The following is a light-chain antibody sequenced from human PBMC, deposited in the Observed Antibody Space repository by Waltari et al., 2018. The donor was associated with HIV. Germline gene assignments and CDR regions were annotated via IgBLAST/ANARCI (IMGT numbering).Light chain of an antibody. V-gene: IGLV2-14*01. Sequence: SALTQPASVSGSPGQSITISCTGTSSAVGGYNYVSWYQQHTGKAPKLMIYDVSNRPSGVSNRFSGSKSGNTASLTISGLQAEDEADYYCSSYTSTYVFGTGTKVTVL. CDR2: DVS. J-gene: IGLJ1*01. CDR1: SSAVGGYNY. CDR3: SSYTSTYV.